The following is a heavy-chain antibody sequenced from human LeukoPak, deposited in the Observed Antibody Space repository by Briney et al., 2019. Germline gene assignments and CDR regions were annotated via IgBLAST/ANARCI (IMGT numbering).Heavy chain of an antibody. V-gene: IGHV3-15*01. CDR1: GFTFSNAW. J-gene: IGHJ4*02. CDR3: TTDRGSLRRYYFDY. Sequence: GGSLRLSCAASGFTFSNAWMSWVRQAPGKGLEWVGRIKSKTDGGTADYAAPVKGRFTISRDDSKNTLYLQMNSLKTEDTAVYYCTTDRGSLRRYYFDYWGQGTLVTVSS. D-gene: IGHD5-12*01. CDR2: IKSKTDGGTA.